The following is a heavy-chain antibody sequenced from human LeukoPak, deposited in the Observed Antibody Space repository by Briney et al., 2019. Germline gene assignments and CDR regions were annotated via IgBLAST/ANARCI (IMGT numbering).Heavy chain of an antibody. J-gene: IGHJ6*02. CDR1: GVSIRSYY. CDR3: AHVAYYYGMDV. CDR2: ISYSGST. Sequence: SETLSLTCTVSGVSIRSYYWSWIRQPPGKGLEWIGYISYSGSTNYNPSLKSRVTISVDRSKNQFSLKLSSVTAADTAVYYCAHVAYYYGMDVWGQGTTVTVSS. V-gene: IGHV4-59*12.